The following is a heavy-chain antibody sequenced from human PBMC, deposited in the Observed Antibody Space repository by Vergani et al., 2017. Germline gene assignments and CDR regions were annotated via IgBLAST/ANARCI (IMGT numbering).Heavy chain of an antibody. Sequence: QITLKESGPTLVKPTQTLTLTCTFSGFSLITGGVGVGWIRQPPGKALEWLAIIYWNDDERYSPSLKSRLTITKDTSKNQVVLTVSNLGPVDTATIYCVLSTDYYDGIGSYAAFDYWGQGTLVTVSS. CDR3: VLSTDYYDGIGSYAAFDY. V-gene: IGHV2-5*01. D-gene: IGHD3-22*01. J-gene: IGHJ4*02. CDR2: IYWNDDE. CDR1: GFSLITGGVG.